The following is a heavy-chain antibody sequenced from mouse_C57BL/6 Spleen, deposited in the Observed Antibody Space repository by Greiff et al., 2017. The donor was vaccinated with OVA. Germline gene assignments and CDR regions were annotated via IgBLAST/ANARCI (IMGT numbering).Heavy chain of an antibody. CDR2: ISYDGSN. Sequence: DVKLVESGPGLVKPSQSLSLTCSVTGYSITSGYYWNWIRQFPGNKLEWMGYISYDGSNNYNPSLKNRISITRDTSKNQFFLKLNSVTTEDTATYYCAREPWYFDVWGTGTTVTVSS. V-gene: IGHV3-6*01. J-gene: IGHJ1*03. CDR1: GYSITSGYY. CDR3: AREPWYFDV.